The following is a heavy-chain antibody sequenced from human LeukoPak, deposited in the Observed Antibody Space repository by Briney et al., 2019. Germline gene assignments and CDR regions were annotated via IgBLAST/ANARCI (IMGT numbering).Heavy chain of an antibody. CDR3: VERLGEQQLGAFDI. Sequence: SGTLSLTCAVSGGSISSSNWWSWVRQPPGKGLEWIGEIYHSGSTNYNPSLKSRVTISVDKSKNQFSLKLSSVTAADTAVYYCVERLGEQQLGAFDIWGQGTMVTVSS. CDR2: IYHSGST. V-gene: IGHV4-4*02. CDR1: GGSISSSNW. D-gene: IGHD6-13*01. J-gene: IGHJ3*02.